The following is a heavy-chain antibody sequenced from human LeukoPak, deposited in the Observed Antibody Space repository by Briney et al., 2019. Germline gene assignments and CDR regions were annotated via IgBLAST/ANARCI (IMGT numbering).Heavy chain of an antibody. CDR1: GYTFTSYD. D-gene: IGHD2-15*01. Sequence: GASVRVSCKASGYTFTSYDINWVRQATGQGLEWMGWMNPNSGNTGHAQKFQGRVTMTRNTSISTAYMELSSLRSEDTAVYYCARAPPNKVAAIGYWGQGTLVTVSS. CDR2: MNPNSGNT. CDR3: ARAPPNKVAAIGY. V-gene: IGHV1-8*01. J-gene: IGHJ4*02.